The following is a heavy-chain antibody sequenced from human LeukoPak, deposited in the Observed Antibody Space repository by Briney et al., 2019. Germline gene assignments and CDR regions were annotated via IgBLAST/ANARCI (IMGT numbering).Heavy chain of an antibody. CDR3: ARSRVILYYYYYMDV. J-gene: IGHJ6*03. CDR2: IYYSGST. D-gene: IGHD2/OR15-2a*01. Sequence: SESLSLTCTVSGGYISSSSYYWGWIRQPPGKGLEWIGSIYYSGSTYYNPSLKSRVTISVDTSKNQFSLKLSSVTAADTAVYYCARSRVILYYYYYMDVWGKGTTVTVSS. V-gene: IGHV4-39*01. CDR1: GGYISSSSYY.